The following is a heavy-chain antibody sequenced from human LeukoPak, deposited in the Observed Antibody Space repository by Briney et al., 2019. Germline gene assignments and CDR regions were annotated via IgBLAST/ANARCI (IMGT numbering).Heavy chain of an antibody. CDR2: INPNSGDT. Sequence: ASVNVSCKASGYTFTGYYMQWVRQAPGHGLEWMGRINPNSGDTNYAQKFQGRVTMTRDTSISTAYMELSRLRSDDTAVYYCASLGGTYYYDSSGSYYFDYWGQGTLVTVSS. D-gene: IGHD3-22*01. CDR3: ASLGGTYYYDSSGSYYFDY. V-gene: IGHV1-2*06. J-gene: IGHJ4*02. CDR1: GYTFTGYY.